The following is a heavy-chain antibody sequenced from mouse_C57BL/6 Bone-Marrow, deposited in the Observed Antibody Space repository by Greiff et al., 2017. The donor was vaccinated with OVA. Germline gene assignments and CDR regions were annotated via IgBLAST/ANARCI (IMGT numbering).Heavy chain of an antibody. CDR3: ARGYF. J-gene: IGHJ2*01. CDR1: GYAFSSSW. V-gene: IGHV1-80*01. Sequence: QVQLKESGAELVKPGASVEISCKASGYAFSSSWMTWVKQRPGKGLEWIGQIYPGDGATNNNGKFKGKATLTADTSSSPSYMQLSSLTSEDSAVYFCARGYFWGQGTTLTVSS. CDR2: IYPGDGAT.